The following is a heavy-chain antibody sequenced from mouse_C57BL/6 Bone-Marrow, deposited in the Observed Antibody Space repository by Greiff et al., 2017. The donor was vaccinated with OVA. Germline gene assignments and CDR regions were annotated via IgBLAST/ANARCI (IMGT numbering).Heavy chain of an antibody. V-gene: IGHV15-2*01. CDR3: ARDGAY. D-gene: IGHD2-3*01. J-gene: IGHJ3*01. CDR2: ILPSIGRT. CDR1: DSEVFPIAY. Sequence: VQLQQSGSELRSPGSSVKLSCKDFDSEVFPIAYMSWVRQKPGHGFEWIGGILPSIGRTNYGEKFEGKATLDSDTLSNPAYLALNSLTSEDSAIYYCARDGAYWGQGTLVTVSA.